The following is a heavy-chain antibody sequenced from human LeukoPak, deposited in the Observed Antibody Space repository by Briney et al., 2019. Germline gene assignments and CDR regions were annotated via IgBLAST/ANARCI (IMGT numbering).Heavy chain of an antibody. D-gene: IGHD3-9*01. CDR2: ISAYNGNT. J-gene: IGHJ3*02. CDR3: ARVLREYDILTGYYAAFDI. CDR1: GYTFTSYG. V-gene: IGHV1-18*01. Sequence: GESLKISCKGSGYTFTSYGISWVRQAPGQGLEWMGWISAYNGNTNYAQKLQGRVTMTTDTSTSTAYMELRSLRSDDTAVYYCARVLREYDILTGYYAAFDIWGQGTMVTVSS.